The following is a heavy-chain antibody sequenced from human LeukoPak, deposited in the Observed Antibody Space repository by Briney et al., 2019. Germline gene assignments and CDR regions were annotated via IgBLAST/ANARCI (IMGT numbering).Heavy chain of an antibody. Sequence: PSETLSLTCTVSGGSISSSSYYWGWIRQPPGKGLEWIGSIYYSGSTYYNPSLKSRVTISVDTSKNRFSLKLSSVTAADTAVYYCARDPPYYYDSSGYSGFDYWGQGTLVTVSS. CDR2: IYYSGST. D-gene: IGHD3-22*01. V-gene: IGHV4-39*07. CDR3: ARDPPYYYDSSGYSGFDY. CDR1: GGSISSSSYY. J-gene: IGHJ4*02.